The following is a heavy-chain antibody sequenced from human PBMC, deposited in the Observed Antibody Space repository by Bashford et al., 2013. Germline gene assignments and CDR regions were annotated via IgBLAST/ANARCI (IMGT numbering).Heavy chain of an antibody. CDR3: ARRKGSGSYYLYYFDY. V-gene: IGHV4-39*01. CDR2: IYYSGST. J-gene: IGHJ4*02. CDR1: GGSISSSSYY. D-gene: IGHD1-26*01. Sequence: SETLSLTCTVSGGSISSSSYYWGWIRQPPGKGLEWIGSIYYSGSTYYNPSLKSRVTISVDTSKNQFSLKLSSVTAADTAVYYCARRKGSGSYYLYYFDYWAREPWSPSPQ.